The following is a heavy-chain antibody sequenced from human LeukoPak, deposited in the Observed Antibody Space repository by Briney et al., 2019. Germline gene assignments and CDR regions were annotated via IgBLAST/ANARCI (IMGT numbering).Heavy chain of an antibody. J-gene: IGHJ6*03. CDR2: IYHSGNT. V-gene: IGHV4-38-2*02. Sequence: SETLSLTCTVSGYSISSGSYWGWIRQPPGKGLEWIGTIYHSGNTYYKPSLKSRVTISLDTSKNPFSLKLTSVTAADTAVYYCARTTEGGYTYGYFYYYYMDVWGKGTTVTISS. CDR3: ARTTEGGYTYGYFYYYYMDV. D-gene: IGHD5-18*01. CDR1: GYSISSGSY.